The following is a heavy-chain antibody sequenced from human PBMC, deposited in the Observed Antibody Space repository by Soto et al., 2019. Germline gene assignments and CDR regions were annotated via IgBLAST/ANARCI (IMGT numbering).Heavy chain of an antibody. J-gene: IGHJ3*02. CDR3: ARVASRRPIAVAGNAFDI. V-gene: IGHV3-74*01. CDR1: GFTFSSYW. D-gene: IGHD6-19*01. Sequence: LRLSCAASGFTFSSYWMHWVRQAPGKGLVWVSRINSDGSSTSYADSVKGRFTISRDNAKNTLYLQMNSLRAEDTAVYYCARVASRRPIAVAGNAFDIWGQGTMVTVSS. CDR2: INSDGSST.